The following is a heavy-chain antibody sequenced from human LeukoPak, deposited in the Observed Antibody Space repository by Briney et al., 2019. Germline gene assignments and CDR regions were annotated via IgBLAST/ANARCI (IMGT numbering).Heavy chain of an antibody. CDR1: GFTFDDYT. CDR2: ISWDGGST. V-gene: IGHV3-43*01. D-gene: IGHD3-16*02. CDR3: AKEGGDDYVWGSYRYKGYFDY. Sequence: GGSLRLSCAASGFTFDDYTMHWVRQAPGKGLEWVSLISWDGGSTYYADSVKGRFTISRDNSKNSLYLQMNSLRTEDTALYYCAKEGGDDYVWGSYRYKGYFDYWGQGALVTVSS. J-gene: IGHJ4*02.